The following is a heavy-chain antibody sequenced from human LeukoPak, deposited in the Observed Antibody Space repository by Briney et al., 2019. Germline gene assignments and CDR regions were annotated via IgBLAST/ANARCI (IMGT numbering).Heavy chain of an antibody. D-gene: IGHD1-26*01. V-gene: IGHV3-66*02. CDR2: IYSGGST. CDR3: AREVGATHSDAFDI. CDR1: GFTVSSNY. Sequence: GSLRLSCAASGFTVSSNYMSWVRQAPGKGVEWVSVIYSGGSTYYADSVKGRFTISRDNSKNTLYLQMNSLRAEDTAVYYCAREVGATHSDAFDIWGQGTMVTVSS. J-gene: IGHJ3*02.